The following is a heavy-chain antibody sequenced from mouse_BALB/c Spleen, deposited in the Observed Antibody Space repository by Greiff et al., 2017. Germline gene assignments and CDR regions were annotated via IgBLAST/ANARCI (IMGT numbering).Heavy chain of an antibody. CDR1: GFNIKDYY. Sequence: VQLQQSGAELVRPGASVKLSCTASGFNIKDYYMHWVKQRPEQGLEWIGWIDPENGDTDYAPKFQGKATMTADTSSNTAYLQLSSLTSEDTAVYYYNARMTTVVDYFDYWGQGTTLTVAS. D-gene: IGHD1-1*01. CDR3: NARMTTVVDYFDY. CDR2: IDPENGDT. V-gene: IGHV14-4*02. J-gene: IGHJ2*01.